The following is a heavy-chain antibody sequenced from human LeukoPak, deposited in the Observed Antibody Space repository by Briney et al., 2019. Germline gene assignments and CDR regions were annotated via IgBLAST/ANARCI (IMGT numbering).Heavy chain of an antibody. Sequence: GGSLRLSCAASGFTVSSNYMSWVRRAPGKGLEWVSVIYSGGSTYYADSVKGRFTISRDNSKNTLYLQMNSLRAEDTAVYYCARGSTYYYGSGTFDYWGQGTLVTVSS. J-gene: IGHJ4*02. D-gene: IGHD3-10*01. CDR2: IYSGGST. V-gene: IGHV3-66*01. CDR3: ARGSTYYYGSGTFDY. CDR1: GFTVSSNY.